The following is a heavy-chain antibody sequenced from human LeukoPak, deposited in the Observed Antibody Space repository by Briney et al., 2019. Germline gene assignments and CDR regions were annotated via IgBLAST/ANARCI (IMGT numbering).Heavy chain of an antibody. CDR2: INSSGSTI. D-gene: IGHD5-12*01. CDR1: GFTFSSYE. Sequence: GGSLRLSCAASGFTFSSYEMNWVRQAPGKGLEWVSYINSSGSTIYYADSVKGRFTISRDNAKNSLYLQMNSLRAEDTAVYYCARVPHGWLRFSYDYWGQGTLVTVSS. J-gene: IGHJ4*02. V-gene: IGHV3-48*03. CDR3: ARVPHGWLRFSYDY.